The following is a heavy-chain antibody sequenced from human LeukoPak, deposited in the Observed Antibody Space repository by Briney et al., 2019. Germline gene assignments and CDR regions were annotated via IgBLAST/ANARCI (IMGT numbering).Heavy chain of an antibody. CDR2: INPNSGGT. D-gene: IGHD3-9*01. J-gene: IGHJ5*02. V-gene: IGHV1-2*02. CDR3: ARDLTSILTGYSNWFDP. CDR1: GYTITGYY. Sequence: ASVKVSCKASGYTITGYYMHWVRQAPGQGLEWMGWINPNSGGTNYAQKFQGRVTMTRDTSISTAYMELSRLRSDDTAVYYCARDLTSILTGYSNWFDPWGQGTLVTVSS.